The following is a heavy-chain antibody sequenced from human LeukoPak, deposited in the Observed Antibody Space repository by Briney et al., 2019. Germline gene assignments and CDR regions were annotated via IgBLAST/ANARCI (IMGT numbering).Heavy chain of an antibody. V-gene: IGHV4-59*01. CDR2: IYYSGST. CDR1: GVSINDYY. Sequence: PSETLSLTCTVSGVSINDYYWSWIRQPPGKGLEWIGHIYYSGSTNYNPSLKSRVTMAVDTSKDQFSLKVSSMTAADTAIYYCARHSGRAVSQSSFDYCGQGTLVTVSS. CDR3: ARHSGRAVSQSSFDY. J-gene: IGHJ4*02. D-gene: IGHD2-15*01.